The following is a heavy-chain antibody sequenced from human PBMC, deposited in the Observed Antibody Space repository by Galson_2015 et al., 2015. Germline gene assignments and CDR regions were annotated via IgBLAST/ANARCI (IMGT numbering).Heavy chain of an antibody. CDR2: IYPGDSDT. D-gene: IGHD3-22*01. J-gene: IGHJ3*02. Sequence: QSGAEVKKPGESLKISCKGSGYSITSYWIGWVRQMPGKGLEWMGIIYPGDSDTRYSPSFQGQVTISADKSISTAYLQWSSLKASDTAMYYCARMAQHYYDSSGPGNAFDIWGQGTMVTVSS. V-gene: IGHV5-51*03. CDR3: ARMAQHYYDSSGPGNAFDI. CDR1: GYSITSYW.